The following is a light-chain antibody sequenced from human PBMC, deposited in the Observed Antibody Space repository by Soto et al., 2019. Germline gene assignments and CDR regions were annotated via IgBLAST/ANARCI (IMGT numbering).Light chain of an antibody. CDR2: DTS. Sequence: QAVVTQEPALTVSPGGTVTLTCGSSTGALTSGHFPYWFQQKPGQAPRALIYDTSNKHSWTHARFSGSLLGGNAALTLSGAQPEDEAEEYCLLAYGSARVFGGGTKVTVL. J-gene: IGLJ3*02. CDR1: TGALTSGHF. CDR3: LLAYGSARV. V-gene: IGLV7-46*01.